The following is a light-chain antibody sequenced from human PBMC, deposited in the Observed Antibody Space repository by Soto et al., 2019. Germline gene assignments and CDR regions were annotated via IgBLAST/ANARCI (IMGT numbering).Light chain of an antibody. J-gene: IGLJ1*01. CDR1: AGAVTNGHY. CDR3: MLSYTGSYV. V-gene: IGLV7-46*01. CDR2: DTT. Sequence: QPGVTHEASLTVSPGWPFTLTCDSSAGAVTNGHYPYWFQQKPDQAPRTLIYDTTNRHSWTPARFSGSLLGGKAALTLSGAQPEDEAAYYSMLSYTGSYVFGNGTKVTVL.